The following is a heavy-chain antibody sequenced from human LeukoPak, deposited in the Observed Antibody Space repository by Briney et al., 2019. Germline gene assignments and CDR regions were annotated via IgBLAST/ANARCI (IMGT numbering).Heavy chain of an antibody. CDR1: GGSFRVYY. J-gene: IGHJ4*02. CDR3: ARVGAKTVDY. Sequence: KSSETLSLTCGVYGGSFRVYYWRGVRQPPGKGVEGVGEIIHSGRNHYNASLKRRITISVDTSKHQFSLTLSSVTAADTAVYYCARVGAKTVDYWGQGTLVTASS. CDR2: IIHSGRN. D-gene: IGHD4/OR15-4a*01. V-gene: IGHV4-34*12.